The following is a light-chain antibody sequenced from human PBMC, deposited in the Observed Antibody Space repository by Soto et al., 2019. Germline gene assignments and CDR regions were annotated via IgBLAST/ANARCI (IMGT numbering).Light chain of an antibody. CDR2: GAS. J-gene: IGKJ3*01. CDR1: QSITSSH. Sequence: EIVLTQSPGTLSLSPGERATLSCRASQSITSSHLAWYQQKPGQAPRLLIHGASNRATGIPDRFSGSGSGTEFTLTISRLEPEDFAVFYCQQYGRSPCTFGPGTKVDLK. CDR3: QQYGRSPCT. V-gene: IGKV3-20*01.